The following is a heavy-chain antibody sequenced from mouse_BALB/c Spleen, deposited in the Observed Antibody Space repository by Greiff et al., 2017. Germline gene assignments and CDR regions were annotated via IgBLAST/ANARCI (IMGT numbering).Heavy chain of an antibody. CDR3: ARDTYYGSHWYFDV. CDR2: INSNGGST. CDR1: GFTFSSYG. Sequence: EVQLVESGGGLVQPGGSLKLSCAASGFTFSSYGMSWVRQTPDKRLELVATINSNGGSTYYPDSVKGRFTISRDNAKNTLYLQMSSLKSEDTAMYYCARDTYYGSHWYFDVWGAGTTVTVSS. V-gene: IGHV5-6-3*01. D-gene: IGHD1-1*01. J-gene: IGHJ1*01.